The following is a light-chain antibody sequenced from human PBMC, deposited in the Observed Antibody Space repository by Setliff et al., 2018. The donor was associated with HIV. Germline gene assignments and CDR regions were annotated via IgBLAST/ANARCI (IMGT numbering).Light chain of an antibody. Sequence: QSVLTQPPLVSGAPGQRVTISCTGSSSNIGAGHDVHWYQQFPGTAPKLLIYDNNNRPSGVPVRFSGSKSGTSASLAIFGLQAEDEADYYCQSYDSDLSGPVFGGGTK. V-gene: IGLV1-40*01. CDR3: QSYDSDLSGPV. CDR1: SSNIGAGHD. CDR2: DNN. J-gene: IGLJ3*02.